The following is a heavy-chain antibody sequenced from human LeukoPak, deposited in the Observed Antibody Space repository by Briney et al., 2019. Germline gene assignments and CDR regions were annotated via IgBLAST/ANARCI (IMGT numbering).Heavy chain of an antibody. Sequence: GGSLRLSCAASGFTFSSYAMSWVRQAPGKGLEWVSAISGSGGSTYYADSVKGRFTISRDNSKNTLYLQMNSLRAEDTAVYYCARVGGWYPHNWFDPWGQGTLVTVSS. J-gene: IGHJ5*02. V-gene: IGHV3-23*01. D-gene: IGHD6-19*01. CDR1: GFTFSSYA. CDR2: ISGSGGST. CDR3: ARVGGWYPHNWFDP.